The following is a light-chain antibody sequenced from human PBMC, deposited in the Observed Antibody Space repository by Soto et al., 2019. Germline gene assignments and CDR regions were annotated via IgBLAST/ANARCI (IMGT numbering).Light chain of an antibody. CDR1: SSDVGGSDF. CDR3: SSYTTGNTPYV. Sequence: QSALTQPASVSGSPGQSIVISCTGTSSDVGGSDFVSWYQHHPGKAPKLIIHDVNNRPSGVSARFSGSKSGNTASLTISGLQAEDEADYFCSSYTTGNTPYVFGAGTKLTVL. J-gene: IGLJ1*01. CDR2: DVN. V-gene: IGLV2-14*03.